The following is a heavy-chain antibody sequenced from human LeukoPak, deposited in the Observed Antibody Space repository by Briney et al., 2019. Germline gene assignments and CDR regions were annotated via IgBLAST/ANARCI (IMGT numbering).Heavy chain of an antibody. D-gene: IGHD4-11*01. Sequence: SQTLSLTCTVSGGSISSGSYYWSWIRQPAGKGLEWIGRIYTSGSTNYNPSLKSRVTISVDTSKNQFSLKLSSVTAADRAVYYCARGLITVDGMDVWGQGTTVTVSS. CDR2: IYTSGST. CDR1: GGSISSGSYY. V-gene: IGHV4-61*02. CDR3: ARGLITVDGMDV. J-gene: IGHJ6*02.